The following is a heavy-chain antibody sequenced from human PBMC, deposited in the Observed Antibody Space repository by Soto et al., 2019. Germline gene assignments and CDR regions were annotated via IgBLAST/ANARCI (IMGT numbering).Heavy chain of an antibody. V-gene: IGHV3-9*01. J-gene: IGHJ4*02. Sequence: GGSLRLSCAASGFTFDDYAMHWVRQAPGKGLEWVSGISWNSGSIGYADSVRGRFTISRDNAKNSLYLQMNSLRAEDTALYSCAAWPYVDYHREDYWGQGTMATVSS. CDR1: GFTFDDYA. CDR2: ISWNSGSI. D-gene: IGHD4-17*01. CDR3: AAWPYVDYHREDY.